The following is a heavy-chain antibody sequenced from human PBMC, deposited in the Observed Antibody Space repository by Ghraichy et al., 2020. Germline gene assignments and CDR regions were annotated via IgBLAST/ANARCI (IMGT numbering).Heavy chain of an antibody. D-gene: IGHD4-17*01. J-gene: IGHJ2*01. Sequence: GGSLRLSCAASGFTFSNYWMTWVRQAPGKGLEWVANINKPGSAKYYVDSVRGRFTVSRDNIKNSLYLQMDSLRTEDTAIYYCARDPDYGDDANWYFDLWGRGTLVTVSS. CDR2: INKPGSAK. CDR1: GFTFSNYW. CDR3: ARDPDYGDDANWYFDL. V-gene: IGHV3-7*03.